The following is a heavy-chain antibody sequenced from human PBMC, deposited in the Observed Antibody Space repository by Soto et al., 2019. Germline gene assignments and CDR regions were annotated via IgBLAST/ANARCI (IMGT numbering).Heavy chain of an antibody. CDR3: ARDDCAGQCQCDY. Sequence: PGGSVRLSCAASGFIFGTYGMHWVRQAPGKGLEWVAGIWYDGSVKTYADSVKGRFSISRDNSQNTVYLQMNTLSAEDTAVYYCARDDCAGQCQCDYWGQGTLVTVSS. J-gene: IGHJ4*02. V-gene: IGHV3-33*01. CDR2: IWYDGSVK. D-gene: IGHD2-21*01. CDR1: GFIFGTYG.